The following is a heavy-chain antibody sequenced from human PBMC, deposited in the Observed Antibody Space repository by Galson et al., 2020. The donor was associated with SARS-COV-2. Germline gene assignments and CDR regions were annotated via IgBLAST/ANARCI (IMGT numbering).Heavy chain of an antibody. CDR3: ARSTAGVDI. Sequence: ASETLSLTCTVSGGSISSYYWSWIRQPPGKGLEWIGYIYSSGSTNYNPSLKSRVTISVDTSKNQFSLKLSSVTAADTAVYYCARSTAGVDIWGQGTLVTVSS. CDR2: IYSSGST. J-gene: IGHJ4*02. V-gene: IGHV4-59*01. D-gene: IGHD2-21*02. CDR1: GGSISSYY.